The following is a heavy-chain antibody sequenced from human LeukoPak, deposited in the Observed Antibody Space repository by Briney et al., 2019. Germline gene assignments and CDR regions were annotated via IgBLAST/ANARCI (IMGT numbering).Heavy chain of an antibody. D-gene: IGHD3-22*01. CDR3: AAAYYDSSGYYLAY. CDR1: GFTFTSSA. V-gene: IGHV1-58*02. Sequence: SVKASCKASGFTFTSSAMQWVRQARGQRLEWIGWIVVGSGNTNYAQKFQERVTITRDMSTSTAYMELSSLRSEDTAVYYCAAAYYDSSGYYLAYWGQGTLVAVSS. J-gene: IGHJ4*02. CDR2: IVVGSGNT.